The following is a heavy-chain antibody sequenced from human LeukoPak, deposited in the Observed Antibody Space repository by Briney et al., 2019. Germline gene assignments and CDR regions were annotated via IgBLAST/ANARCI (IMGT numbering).Heavy chain of an antibody. D-gene: IGHD4-23*01. V-gene: IGHV1-8*01. CDR1: GYTFTSYD. CDR3: ARDYGGNSGWFDP. J-gene: IGHJ5*02. CDR2: MNPNSGNT. Sequence: ASVKVSCKASGYTFTSYDINWVRQATGQGLEWMGWMNPNSGNTGYAQKFRGRVTLTRSTSISTAYMELRSLTSEDTAVYYCARDYGGNSGWFDPWGQGTLVTVSS.